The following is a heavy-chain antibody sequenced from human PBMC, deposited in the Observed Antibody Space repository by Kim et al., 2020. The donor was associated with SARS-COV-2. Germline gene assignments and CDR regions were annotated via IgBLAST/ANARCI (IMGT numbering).Heavy chain of an antibody. V-gene: IGHV4-59*08. CDR2: IYYSGST. CDR1: GGSISSYY. J-gene: IGHJ4*02. D-gene: IGHD3-3*01. Sequence: SETLSLTCTVSGGSISSYYWSWIRQPPGKGLEWIGYIYYSGSTNYNPSLKSRVTISVDTSKNQFSLKLSSVTAADTAVYYCARSTIFGVVLRDWGQGTLVTVSS. CDR3: ARSTIFGVVLRD.